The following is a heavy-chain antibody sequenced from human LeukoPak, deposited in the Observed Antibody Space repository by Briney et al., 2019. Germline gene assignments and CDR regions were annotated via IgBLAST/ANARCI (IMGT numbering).Heavy chain of an antibody. CDR1: GYSFISYW. CDR3: ARRSAMGYYFDF. D-gene: IGHD5-18*01. J-gene: IGHJ4*02. Sequence: GESLKISCKGSGYSFISYWIGWVRQKPGKGLEWMGIIYLGDSDTKYSPSFQGQVTISADKSINTAYLQWSSLKASDTAMYYCARRSAMGYYFDFWGPGTLVTVSS. V-gene: IGHV5-51*01. CDR2: IYLGDSDT.